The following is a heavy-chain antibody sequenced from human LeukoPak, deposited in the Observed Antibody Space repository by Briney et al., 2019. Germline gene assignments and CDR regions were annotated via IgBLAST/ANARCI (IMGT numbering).Heavy chain of an antibody. CDR3: ARVDTVMAYYFDL. V-gene: IGHV3-53*04. CDR1: GFTVSTNC. D-gene: IGHD5-18*01. CDR2: IYSGGTT. Sequence: GGSLRLSCAASGFTVSTNCMTWVRQAPGMGLEWVSTIYSGGTTYYADSVMGRLTISRHNSRNTLYLQMNSLRAEDTAVYYCARVDTVMAYYFDLWGQGTLVTVSS. J-gene: IGHJ4*02.